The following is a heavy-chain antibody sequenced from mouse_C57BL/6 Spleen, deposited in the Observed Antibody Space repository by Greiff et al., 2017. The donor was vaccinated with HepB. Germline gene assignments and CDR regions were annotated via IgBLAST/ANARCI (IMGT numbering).Heavy chain of an antibody. Sequence: EVQRVESGPGLVKPSQSLSLTCSVTGYSITSGYYWNWIRQFPGNKLEWMGYISYDGSNNYNPSLKNRISITRDTSKNQFFLKLNSVTTEDTATYYCARDLEYYFDYWGQGTTLTVSS. CDR2: ISYDGSN. J-gene: IGHJ2*01. V-gene: IGHV3-6*01. CDR3: ARDLEYYFDY. CDR1: GYSITSGYY.